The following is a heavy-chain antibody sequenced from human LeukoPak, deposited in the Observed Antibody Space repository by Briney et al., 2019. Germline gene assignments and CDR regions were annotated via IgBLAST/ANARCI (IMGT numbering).Heavy chain of an antibody. V-gene: IGHV5-10-1*01. Sequence: GESLKISSKGSGYSFTSYWICWVRPMPGKGLEWMGRIDPSDSYTNHSPSFQGHVTISADKSITTAYLQWRSLKASDTAMFYCATSVGAEYFQHWGQGTLVTVSS. CDR3: ATSVGAEYFQH. J-gene: IGHJ1*01. CDR2: IDPSDSYT. CDR1: GYSFTSYW.